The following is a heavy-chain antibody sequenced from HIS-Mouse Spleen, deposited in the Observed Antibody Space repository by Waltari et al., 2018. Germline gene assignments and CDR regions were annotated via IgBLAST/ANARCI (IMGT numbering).Heavy chain of an antibody. CDR3: AGGVGSSWYYFDY. CDR1: GFTVRSIY. V-gene: IGHV3-53*01. J-gene: IGHJ4*02. D-gene: IGHD6-13*01. CDR2: IYSGGST. Sequence: EVQLVESGGGLIQPGGSLRLFCAASGFTVRSIYMSWVSQAPGKGLEWVSVIYSGGSTYYADSVKGRFTISRDNSKNTLYLQMNSLRAEDTAVYYCAGGVGSSWYYFDYWGQGTLVTVSS.